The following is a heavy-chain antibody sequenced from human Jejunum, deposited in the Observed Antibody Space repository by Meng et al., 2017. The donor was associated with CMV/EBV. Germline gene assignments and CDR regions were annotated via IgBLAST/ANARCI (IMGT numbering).Heavy chain of an antibody. D-gene: IGHD5-12*01. CDR2: INHSGTT. J-gene: IGHJ4*02. Sequence: LQQWGARLLMPSETLSPTCPFYGGSFIGYYWNWIRQPPGKGLEWIGEINHSGTTNYNPSLKSRVTISVDTSKNQFSLKLSSVTAADTAVYYCAVDIVPAMGPGTPLTTNYWGQGTLVTVSS. CDR3: AVDIVPAMGPGTPLTTNY. V-gene: IGHV4-34*01. CDR1: GGSFIGYY.